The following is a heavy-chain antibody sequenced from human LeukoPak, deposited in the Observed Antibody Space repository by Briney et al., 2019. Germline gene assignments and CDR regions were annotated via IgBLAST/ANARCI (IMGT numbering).Heavy chain of an antibody. CDR3: VRRGDASSGWGDHDF. Sequence: GGSLRLSCAASGFTFSRNAISWVRQAPGKGREWVSTIGGSGDKTFYADSVKGRFTISRDNSKNMVHLQMNSLTGEDTALYYCVRRGDASSGWGDHDFWGQGALVTVSS. D-gene: IGHD6-19*01. J-gene: IGHJ4*02. CDR2: IGGSGDKT. CDR1: GFTFSRNA. V-gene: IGHV3-23*01.